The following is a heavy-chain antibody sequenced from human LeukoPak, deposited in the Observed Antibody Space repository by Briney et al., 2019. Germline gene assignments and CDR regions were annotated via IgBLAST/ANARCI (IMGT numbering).Heavy chain of an antibody. CDR1: GFTFNSDW. Sequence: GGSLRLSCAASGFTFNSDWTHWVRQAPGKGLVWVSRINRDGSDTKYADTVKGRFTISSDNAKNTVYLQMNSLRVEDTAVYFCAGGLSNGLTNWIDPWGQGTLVTVSS. D-gene: IGHD3-22*01. CDR3: AGGLSNGLTNWIDP. J-gene: IGHJ5*02. CDR2: INRDGSDT. V-gene: IGHV3-74*03.